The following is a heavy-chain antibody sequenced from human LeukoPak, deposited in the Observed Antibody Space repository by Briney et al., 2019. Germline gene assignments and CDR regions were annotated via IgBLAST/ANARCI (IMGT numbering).Heavy chain of an antibody. CDR1: GFTFDDYG. D-gene: IGHD3-22*01. J-gene: IGHJ4*02. Sequence: GGSLRLSCAASGFTFDDYGMSWVRQAPGKGLEWVSGINWNGGSTGYADSVKGRFTISRDNAKNSLYLQMNSLRAEDTALYYCARDFQDSSGYYTYFFDYWGQGTLVTVSS. CDR3: ARDFQDSSGYYTYFFDY. V-gene: IGHV3-20*04. CDR2: INWNGGST.